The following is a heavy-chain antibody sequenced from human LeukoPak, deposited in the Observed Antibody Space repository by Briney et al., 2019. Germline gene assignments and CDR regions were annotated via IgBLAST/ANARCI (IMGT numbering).Heavy chain of an antibody. CDR3: AKAQGAPYGSGSYYIDWFDP. D-gene: IGHD3-10*01. Sequence: GGSLRLSCAASGFTFSSYAMSWVRQAPGEGLEWVSSISGSGGSTYEADSVNGRFTISRDNSKNTLYLQMNSLRAEDTAVYYCAKAQGAPYGSGSYYIDWFDPWGQGTLVTVSS. V-gene: IGHV3-23*01. J-gene: IGHJ5*02. CDR1: GFTFSSYA. CDR2: ISGSGGST.